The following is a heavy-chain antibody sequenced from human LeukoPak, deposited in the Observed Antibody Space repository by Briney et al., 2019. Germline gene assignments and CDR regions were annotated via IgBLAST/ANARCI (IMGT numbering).Heavy chain of an antibody. CDR1: GGSISSSSSY. D-gene: IGHD3-9*01. CDR2: IYYSGST. V-gene: IGHV4-39*07. J-gene: IGHJ4*02. Sequence: SETLSLTCTVSGGSISSSSSYWGWIRQPPGKGLEWIGSIYYSGSTYYNPSLKSRVTISVDTSKNQFSLKLSSVTAADTAVYYCARDGVYDIPDYWGQGTLVTVSS. CDR3: ARDGVYDIPDY.